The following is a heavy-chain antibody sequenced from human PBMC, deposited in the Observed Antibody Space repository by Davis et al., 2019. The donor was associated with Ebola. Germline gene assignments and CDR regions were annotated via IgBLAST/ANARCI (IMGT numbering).Heavy chain of an antibody. CDR2: IWYDGSNK. D-gene: IGHD6-13*01. J-gene: IGHJ6*02. V-gene: IGHV3-33*01. Sequence: GESLKISCAASGFTFSSYGMHWVRQAPGKGLEWVAVIWYDGSNKYYADSVKGRFTISRDNSKNTLYLQMNSLRAEDTAVYYCARGPWYSSSFVYYYGMDVWGQGTTVTVSS. CDR1: GFTFSSYG. CDR3: ARGPWYSSSFVYYYGMDV.